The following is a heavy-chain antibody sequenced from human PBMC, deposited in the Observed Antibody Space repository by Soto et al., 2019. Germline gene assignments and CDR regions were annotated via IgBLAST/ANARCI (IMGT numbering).Heavy chain of an antibody. CDR3: ASFWSGDKLGLYGYYYMDV. CDR2: INHSGST. J-gene: IGHJ6*03. CDR1: GGSFSGYY. V-gene: IGHV4-34*01. Sequence: SETLSLTCAVYGGSFSGYYWSWIRQPPGKGLEWIGEINHSGSTNYNPSLKSRVTISVDTSKNQFSLKLSSVTAADTAVYYCASFWSGDKLGLYGYYYMDVWGKGTTVTDSS. D-gene: IGHD3-3*01.